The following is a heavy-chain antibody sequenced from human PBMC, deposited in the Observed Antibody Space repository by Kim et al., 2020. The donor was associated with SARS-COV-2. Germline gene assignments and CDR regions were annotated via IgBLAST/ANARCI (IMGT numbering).Heavy chain of an antibody. CDR2: MNPNSGNT. V-gene: IGHV1-8*01. CDR1: GYTFTSYD. D-gene: IGHD3-3*01. J-gene: IGHJ6*03. Sequence: ASVKVSCKASGYTFTSYDINWVRQATGQGLEWMGWMNPNSGNTGYAQKFQGRVTMTRNTSISTAYMELSSLRSEDTAVYYCARTPGIITIFGVESYYYYMDVWGKGTTVTVSS. CDR3: ARTPGIITIFGVESYYYYMDV.